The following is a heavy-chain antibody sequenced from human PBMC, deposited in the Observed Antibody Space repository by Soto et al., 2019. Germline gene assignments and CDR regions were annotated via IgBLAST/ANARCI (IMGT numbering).Heavy chain of an antibody. CDR3: ATYDFWSGSNLEMDV. Sequence: GGSLRLCCAASGFTFSSYSMNGVRQAPGKGLEWVSSISSSSSYIYYADSVKGRFTISRGNAKNSLYLQMNSLRAEDTAVYYSATYDFWSGSNLEMDVWGKGTTVTVSS. V-gene: IGHV3-21*01. CDR1: GFTFSSYS. D-gene: IGHD3-3*01. CDR2: ISSSSSYI. J-gene: IGHJ6*04.